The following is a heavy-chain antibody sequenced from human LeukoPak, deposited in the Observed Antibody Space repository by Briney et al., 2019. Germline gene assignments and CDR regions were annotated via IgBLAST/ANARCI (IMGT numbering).Heavy chain of an antibody. CDR2: INPNSGGT. CDR1: GYTFTGYY. CDR3: ASGSGYVYYGMDV. V-gene: IGHV1-2*06. Sequence: GASVKVSCKASGYTFTGYYMHWVRQAPGQGLEWMGRINPNSGGTNYAQKFQGRVTMTRDTSICTAYMELSRLRSDDTAVYYCASGSGYVYYGMDVWGQGTTVTVSS. D-gene: IGHD3-22*01. J-gene: IGHJ6*02.